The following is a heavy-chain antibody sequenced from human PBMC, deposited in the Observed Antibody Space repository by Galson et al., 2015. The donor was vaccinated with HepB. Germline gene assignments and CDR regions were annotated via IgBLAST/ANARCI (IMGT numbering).Heavy chain of an antibody. CDR2: VSGSGGTT. V-gene: IGHV3-23*01. CDR1: GFTFSSYA. J-gene: IGHJ3*02. D-gene: IGHD3-10*01. CDR3: ARGVRGVPKGGFDI. Sequence: SLRLSCAASGFTFSSYAMTWVRQAPGKGLEWVSAVSGSGGTTYYADSVKGRFTISRDNSKGTLYLQMNSLRAEDTAVYYCARGVRGVPKGGFDIWGQGTMVTVSS.